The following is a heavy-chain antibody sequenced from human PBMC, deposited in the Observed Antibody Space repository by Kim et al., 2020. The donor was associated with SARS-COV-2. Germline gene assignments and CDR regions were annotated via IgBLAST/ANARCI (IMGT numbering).Heavy chain of an antibody. CDR3: ARLLSSGWFDP. Sequence: SETLSLTCTVSGGSISSSSYYWGWIRQPPGKGLEWIGSIYYSGNTYYNPSLKSRVTISVDTSKNQFSLKLSSVTAADTAVYYCARLLSSGWFDPWGQGTLVTVSS. D-gene: IGHD3-10*01. CDR2: IYYSGNT. CDR1: GGSISSSSYY. J-gene: IGHJ5*02. V-gene: IGHV4-39*01.